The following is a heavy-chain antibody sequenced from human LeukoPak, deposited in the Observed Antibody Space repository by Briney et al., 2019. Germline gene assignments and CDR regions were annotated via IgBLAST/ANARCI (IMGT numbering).Heavy chain of an antibody. CDR2: ISGSGANT. D-gene: IGHD2-15*01. Sequence: GGSLRLSCAASGFTFSSYAMGWVRQAPGKGLEWVSAISGSGANTYYADSVKGRFTISRDNSKNTLSLQMNTLRTDDTAVYYCAKGRALEVVAAYNYWGQGTVVTVSS. J-gene: IGHJ4*02. CDR1: GFTFSSYA. V-gene: IGHV3-23*01. CDR3: AKGRALEVVAAYNY.